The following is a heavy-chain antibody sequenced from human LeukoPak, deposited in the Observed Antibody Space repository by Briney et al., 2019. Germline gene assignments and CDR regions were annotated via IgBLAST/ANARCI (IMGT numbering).Heavy chain of an antibody. CDR1: GFTFSSYA. CDR2: ISGSGGST. CDR3: AKVTEGDYDFWSGYSTHYYYYGMDV. J-gene: IGHJ6*02. Sequence: GGSLRLSCAASGFTFSSYAMSWVRQAPGKGLEWVSAISGSGGSTYYADSVKGRFTISRDNSKNTLYLQMNSLRAEDTAVYYCAKVTEGDYDFWSGYSTHYYYYGMDVWGQGTTVTVSS. D-gene: IGHD3-3*01. V-gene: IGHV3-23*01.